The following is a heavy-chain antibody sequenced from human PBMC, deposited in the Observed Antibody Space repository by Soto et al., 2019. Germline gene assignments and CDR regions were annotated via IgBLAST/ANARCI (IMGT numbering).Heavy chain of an antibody. CDR2: INPATGDT. V-gene: IGHV1-3*01. Sequence: QVHLVQSGAEVQKSGASVRISCQASGYAFTTSAIHWVRQAPGQSLEWMGWINPATGDTKYSQNVRGRVTFALDTSATTAYMDLRSLASHDTAVYYCARAAGRSKLLPYYFDPWGQGTLVTVSS. D-gene: IGHD3-10*01. J-gene: IGHJ5*02. CDR3: ARAAGRSKLLPYYFDP. CDR1: GYAFTTSA.